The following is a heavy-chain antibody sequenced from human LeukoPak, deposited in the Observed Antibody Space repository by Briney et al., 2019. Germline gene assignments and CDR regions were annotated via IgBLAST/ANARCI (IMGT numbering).Heavy chain of an antibody. J-gene: IGHJ3*02. CDR2: ISPTSAYI. D-gene: IGHD5-18*01. CDR3: ARAGYSYGYRSDAFDI. Sequence: GGSLRLSCAATGFTLSGHSMNWVRQAPGKGLDWVSSISPTSAYIYYQDSVKGRFTISRDDAKNSLYLEMNSLRAEDTAVYYCARAGYSYGYRSDAFDIWGQGTMVTVSS. V-gene: IGHV3-21*01. CDR1: GFTLSGHS.